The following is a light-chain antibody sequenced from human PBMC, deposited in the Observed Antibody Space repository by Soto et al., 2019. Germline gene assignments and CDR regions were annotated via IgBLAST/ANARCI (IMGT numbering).Light chain of an antibody. CDR1: SGSVSTNYY. J-gene: IGLJ3*02. Sequence: QTVVTQEPSFSVSPGGTVTLTCGLSSGSVSTNYYPSWYQQTPGQAPRTIIYSTNTRSSGVPDRFSGSILGNKAALTITGAQADDESDYYCVLYMGSGIWVFGGGTKLTVL. V-gene: IGLV8-61*01. CDR3: VLYMGSGIWV. CDR2: STN.